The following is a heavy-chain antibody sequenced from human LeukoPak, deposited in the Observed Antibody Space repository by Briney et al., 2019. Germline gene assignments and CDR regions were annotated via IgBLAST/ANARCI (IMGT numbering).Heavy chain of an antibody. CDR2: IKQDGSEK. D-gene: IGHD5-18*01. J-gene: IGHJ4*02. CDR3: ARVIPYSYGLYY. Sequence: GGSLRLSCTVSGFSLSSYALSWVRRAPGKGLEWVANIKQDGSEKYYVDSVKGRFTISRDNAKNSLYLQMNSLRAEDTAVYYCARVIPYSYGLYYWGQGTLVTVSS. CDR1: GFSLSSYA. V-gene: IGHV3-7*01.